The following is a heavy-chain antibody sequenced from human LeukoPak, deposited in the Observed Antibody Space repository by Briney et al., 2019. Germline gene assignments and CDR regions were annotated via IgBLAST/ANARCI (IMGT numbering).Heavy chain of an antibody. D-gene: IGHD3-10*01. V-gene: IGHV3-30-3*01. CDR1: GFSLRGYA. CDR3: ARIGLGVSFGSGFDY. CDR2: ISYDGRDQ. Sequence: GGSLRLSCVASGFSLRGYAMHWVRQAPGKGGLEWVTMISYDGRDQYYADSVKGRFTISRDDSKNTLFLQVNSLRVEDTAMYHCARIGLGVSFGSGFDYWGQGTLVTVTS. J-gene: IGHJ4*02.